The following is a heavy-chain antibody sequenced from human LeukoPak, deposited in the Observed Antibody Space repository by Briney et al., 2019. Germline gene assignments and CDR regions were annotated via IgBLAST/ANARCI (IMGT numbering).Heavy chain of an antibody. Sequence: SETLSLTCTVSGYSISSGYYWGWIRPPPGKGLEWIGSIYHSGSTYYNPSLKSRVTISVDTSKNQFSLKLSSVTAADTAVYYCAREISGWSLYYYYYMDVWGKGTTVTVSS. V-gene: IGHV4-38-2*02. CDR2: IYHSGST. J-gene: IGHJ6*03. CDR3: AREISGWSLYYYYYMDV. D-gene: IGHD6-19*01. CDR1: GYSISSGYY.